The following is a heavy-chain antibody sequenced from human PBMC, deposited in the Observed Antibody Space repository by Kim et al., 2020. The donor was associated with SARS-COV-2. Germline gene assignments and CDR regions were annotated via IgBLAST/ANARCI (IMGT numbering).Heavy chain of an antibody. D-gene: IGHD6-19*01. CDR3: AKAAPVRIGYSSGWYGPGYFDY. CDR2: ISGTVGST. Sequence: GGSLRLSCAASGFTFSSYAMNWVRQAPGKGLEWVSIISGTVGSTYYADSVKGRFTISRDNSKNTLYLQMNSLRAEDTAVYYCAKAAPVRIGYSSGWYGPGYFDYRGQGTLVAVSS. V-gene: IGHV3-23*01. CDR1: GFTFSSYA. J-gene: IGHJ4*02.